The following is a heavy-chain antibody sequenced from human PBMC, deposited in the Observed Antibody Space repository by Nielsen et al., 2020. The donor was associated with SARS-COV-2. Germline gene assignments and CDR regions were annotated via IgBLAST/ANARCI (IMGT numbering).Heavy chain of an antibody. D-gene: IGHD3-10*01. CDR2: INYSGST. CDR1: GFTFSNFP. Sequence: GSLRLSCAASGFTFSNFPMSWVCQAPGKGLEWIGSINYSGSTYYNPSLKSRVTLSVDTSKNQFSLKLTSVTAADTAVYYCARLRDSGSGTYPRHNWFDPWGQGTLVTVSS. CDR3: ARLRDSGSGTYPRHNWFDP. J-gene: IGHJ5*02. V-gene: IGHV4-39*01.